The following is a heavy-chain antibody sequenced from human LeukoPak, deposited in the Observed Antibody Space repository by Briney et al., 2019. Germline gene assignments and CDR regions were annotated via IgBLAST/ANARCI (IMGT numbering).Heavy chain of an antibody. CDR2: ISSSSSYI. D-gene: IGHD5-12*01. CDR1: GFTFSSYS. Sequence: GGSLRLSCAASGFTFSSYSMNWVRQAPGKGLEWVSSISSSSSYIYYADSVKGRFTISRDNAKNSLYLQMNSLRAEDTAVYYCARGDDELDLVDYWGQGTLVTVSS. V-gene: IGHV3-21*01. J-gene: IGHJ4*02. CDR3: ARGDDELDLVDY.